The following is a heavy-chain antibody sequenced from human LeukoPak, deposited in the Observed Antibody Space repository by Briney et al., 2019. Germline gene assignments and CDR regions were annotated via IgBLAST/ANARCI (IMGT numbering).Heavy chain of an antibody. J-gene: IGHJ6*02. CDR2: ISYDGSNK. V-gene: IGHV3-30-3*01. CDR3: ARDVGWTYYYYGMDV. D-gene: IGHD3/OR15-3a*01. Sequence: SGGSLRLSCVASGFTFSDSYMSWIRQAPGKGLEWVAVISYDGSNKYYADSVKGRFTISRDNSKNTLYLQMNSLRAEDTAVYYCARDVGWTYYYYGMDVWGQGTTVTVSS. CDR1: GFTFSDSY.